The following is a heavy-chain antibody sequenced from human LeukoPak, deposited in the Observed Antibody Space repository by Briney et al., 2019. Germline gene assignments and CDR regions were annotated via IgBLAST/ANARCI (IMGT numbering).Heavy chain of an antibody. V-gene: IGHV4-34*01. Sequence: PSETLSLTWAVYGGSFSGYYWSWIRQPPGKGLEWIGEINHSGSTNYNPSLKSRVTISVDTSKNQFSLKLSSVTAADTAVYYCARDRGVITTKEAFDIWGQGTMVTVSS. J-gene: IGHJ3*02. D-gene: IGHD3-22*01. CDR1: GGSFSGYY. CDR3: ARDRGVITTKEAFDI. CDR2: INHSGST.